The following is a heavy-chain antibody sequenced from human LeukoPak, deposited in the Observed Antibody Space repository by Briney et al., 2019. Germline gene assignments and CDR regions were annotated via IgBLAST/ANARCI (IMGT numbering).Heavy chain of an antibody. CDR2: INPNTGDT. Sequence: ASVKVSCKASGYAFTDYYLHWMRQAPGQGLEWMGWINPNTGDTNYAQRFQDRVTITRDTSITTAYMELNSLRSDDTAVYYCSRDTTMARWFWRWGQVILVTVAS. V-gene: IGHV1-2*02. CDR3: SRDTTMARWFWR. D-gene: IGHD5-24*01. J-gene: IGHJ1*01. CDR1: GYAFTDYY.